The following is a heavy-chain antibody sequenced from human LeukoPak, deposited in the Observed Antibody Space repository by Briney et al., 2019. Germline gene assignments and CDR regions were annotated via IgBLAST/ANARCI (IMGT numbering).Heavy chain of an antibody. V-gene: IGHV1-69*06. J-gene: IGHJ6*03. CDR3: ARNHVDIVATIIYYYYYMDV. CDR1: GGTFSSYA. Sequence: ASVKVSCKASGGTFSSYAISWVRQAPGQGLEWMGGIIPIFGTANYAEKFQGRVTITADKTTSTAYMEQRSLRSEDTAVYYCARNHVDIVATIIYYYYYMDVWGKGTTVTVSS. CDR2: IIPIFGTA. D-gene: IGHD5-12*01.